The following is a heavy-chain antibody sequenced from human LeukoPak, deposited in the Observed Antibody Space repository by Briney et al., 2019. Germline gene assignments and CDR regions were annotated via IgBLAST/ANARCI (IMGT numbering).Heavy chain of an antibody. CDR2: INPNSGGT. V-gene: IGHV1-2*02. Sequence: ASVKVSCKASGYTFTGYYMHWVRQAPGQGLEWMGWINPNSGGTNYAQKFQGRVTMTRDTSISTAYMELGRLRSDDTAVYYCARSGMVRGVKSYYYMAVWGKGTTVTVSS. CDR1: GYTFTGYY. J-gene: IGHJ6*03. CDR3: ARSGMVRGVKSYYYMAV. D-gene: IGHD3-10*01.